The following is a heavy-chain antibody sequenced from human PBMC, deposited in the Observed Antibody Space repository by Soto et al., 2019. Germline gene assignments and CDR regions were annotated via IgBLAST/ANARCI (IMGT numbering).Heavy chain of an antibody. CDR1: GGTFSSYT. Sequence: QVQLVQSRAEVKKPGSSVKVSCKASGGTFSSYTISWVRQAPGQGLEWMGRIIPILGIANYEQKFQGRVTITADKSTSTAYMELSILRSEDTAVYYCARACDRQNYFDYWCQGTLVTDS. CDR2: IIPILGIA. CDR3: ARACDRQNYFDY. D-gene: IGHD3-22*01. V-gene: IGHV1-69*02. J-gene: IGHJ4*02.